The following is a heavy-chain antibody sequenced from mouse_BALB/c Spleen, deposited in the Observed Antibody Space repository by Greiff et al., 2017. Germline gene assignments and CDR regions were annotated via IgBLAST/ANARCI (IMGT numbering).Heavy chain of an antibody. CDR3: ARGREDAFAY. CDR2: ISSGGST. CDR1: GFTFSSYA. J-gene: IGHJ3*01. Sequence: EVHLVESGGGLVKPGGSLKLSCAASGFTFSSYAMSWVRQTPEKRLEWVASISSGGSTYYPDSVKGRFTISRDNARNILYLQMSSLRSEDTAMYYCARGREDAFAYWGQGTLVTVSA. V-gene: IGHV5-6-5*01.